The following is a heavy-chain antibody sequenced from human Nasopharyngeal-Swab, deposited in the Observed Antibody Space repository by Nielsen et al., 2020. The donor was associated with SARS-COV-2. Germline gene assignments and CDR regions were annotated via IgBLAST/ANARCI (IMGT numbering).Heavy chain of an antibody. D-gene: IGHD4-17*01. CDR1: GGSISSSSYY. CDR3: ARGWGYGDYENYYYYGMDV. J-gene: IGHJ6*02. Sequence: GSLRLSCTVSGGSISSSSYYWSWIRQPPGKGLEWIGEINHSGSTDYNPSLKSRVTISVDTSKNQFSLKLSSVTAADTAVYYCARGWGYGDYENYYYYGMDVWGQGTTVTVSS. V-gene: IGHV4-39*07. CDR2: INHSGST.